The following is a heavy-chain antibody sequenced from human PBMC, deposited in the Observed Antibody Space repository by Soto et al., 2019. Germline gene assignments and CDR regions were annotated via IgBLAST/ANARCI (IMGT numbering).Heavy chain of an antibody. V-gene: IGHV1-2*02. CDR1: VYTFTGYY. D-gene: IGHD6-6*01. CDR2: INPNSGGT. J-gene: IGHJ6*02. CDR3: ARGRYSSSSLYYGMDV. Sequence: ASVKVSCKASVYTFTGYYMHWVRQAPGQGLEWMGWINPNSGGTNYAQKFQGRVTMTRDTSISTAYMELSRLRSDDTAVYYCARGRYSSSSLYYGMDVWGQGTMVTVSS.